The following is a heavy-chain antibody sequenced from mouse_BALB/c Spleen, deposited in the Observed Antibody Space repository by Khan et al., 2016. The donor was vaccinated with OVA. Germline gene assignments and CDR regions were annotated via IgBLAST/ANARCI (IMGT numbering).Heavy chain of an antibody. CDR3: ARSGGNFHWYFDV. J-gene: IGHJ1*01. Sequence: EVQLVESGGGLVQPGGSRKLSCAASGFTFSSFGMHWVRQAPKKGLEWVAYISSGSSTIYYVDTVKGRFTISRDNPKNTLFLQMTSLRSEDTAMYYCARSGGNFHWYFDVWGAETSITVSS. V-gene: IGHV5-17*02. CDR1: GFTFSSFG. D-gene: IGHD2-1*01. CDR2: ISSGSSTI.